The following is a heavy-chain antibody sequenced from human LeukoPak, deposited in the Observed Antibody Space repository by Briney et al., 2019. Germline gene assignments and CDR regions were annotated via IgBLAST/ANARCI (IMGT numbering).Heavy chain of an antibody. CDR2: IYYSGSS. D-gene: IGHD3-10*01. CDR3: ARGRITMVRGGYYYMDV. CDR1: GGSISGYY. V-gene: IGHV4-59*12. J-gene: IGHJ6*03. Sequence: SETLSLTCSVSGGSISGYYWSWIRQSPGKGLEWIGFIYYSGSSNYNPFLKSRVTISIDTSKNQLSLKLSSVTAADTAVYYCARGRITMVRGGYYYMDVWGKGTTVTVSS.